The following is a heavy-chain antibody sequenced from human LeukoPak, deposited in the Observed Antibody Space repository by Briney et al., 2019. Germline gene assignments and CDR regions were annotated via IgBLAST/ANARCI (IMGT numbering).Heavy chain of an antibody. J-gene: IGHJ2*01. CDR2: IYYSGST. Sequence: PSETLSLTCTVSGGSISSSSYYWGWIRQPPGKGLEWIGSIYYSGSTYYNPSLKSRVTISVDTSKNQFSLKLSSVTAADTAVYYCARPALIQLWSGRWYFDLWGRGTLVTVSS. CDR3: ARPALIQLWSGRWYFDL. CDR1: GGSISSSSYY. D-gene: IGHD5-18*01. V-gene: IGHV4-39*01.